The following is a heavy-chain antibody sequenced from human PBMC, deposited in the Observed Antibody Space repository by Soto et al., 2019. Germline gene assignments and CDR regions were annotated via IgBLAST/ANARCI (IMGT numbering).Heavy chain of an antibody. J-gene: IGHJ4*02. CDR3: ARDGIPSSSSFPYYFDY. Sequence: GGFLRLSCSASGFTFSSFSINLVCQAPGKGLEWVSSISSSSSYIYYADSVKGRFTISRDNAKNSLYLQMNSLRAEDTAVYYCARDGIPSSSSFPYYFDYWGQGT. CDR2: ISSSSSYI. V-gene: IGHV3-21*01. D-gene: IGHD6-6*01. CDR1: GFTFSSFS.